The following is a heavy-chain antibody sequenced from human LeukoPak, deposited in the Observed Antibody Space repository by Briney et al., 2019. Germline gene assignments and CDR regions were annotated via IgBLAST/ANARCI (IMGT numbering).Heavy chain of an antibody. CDR2: IYTSGGT. D-gene: IGHD3-10*01. CDR3: AGRGSSSGSFDI. J-gene: IGHJ3*02. Sequence: SQTLSLTCTVSGGSISSGSYYWSWIRQPAGKGLEWIGRIYTSGGTNYNPSLKSRVTMSVDRSKNEISLHLASLTAADTALYYCAGRGSSSGSFDIWGPGTFVTVSS. CDR1: GGSISSGSYY. V-gene: IGHV4-61*02.